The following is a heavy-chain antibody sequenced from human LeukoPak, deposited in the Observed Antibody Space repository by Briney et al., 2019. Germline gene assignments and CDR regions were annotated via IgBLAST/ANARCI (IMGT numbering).Heavy chain of an antibody. V-gene: IGHV4-30-2*03. J-gene: IGHJ4*02. CDR2: IYHSGST. D-gene: IGHD3-3*01. CDR1: GGSISSGAYS. CDR3: QSRFLEWLLDY. Sequence: SQTLSLTCAVSGGSISSGAYSWSWIRQPPGKGLEWIGNIYHSGSTYYNPSLKSRVTISVDTSKNQFSLKLNSVTAADTAMYYCQSRFLEWLLDYWGQGTLVTVSS.